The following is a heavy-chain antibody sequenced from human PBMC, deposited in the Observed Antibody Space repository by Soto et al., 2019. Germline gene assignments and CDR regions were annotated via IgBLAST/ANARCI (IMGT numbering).Heavy chain of an antibody. J-gene: IGHJ4*02. V-gene: IGHV4-34*01. CDR3: ARGIRFDY. CDR2: INHSGST. Sequence: SETLSLTCSVDGGSFSVYYLSWIRQPPGKGLEWIGEINHSGSTNYNPSLKSRVTISVDTSKNQFSLKLSSVTAADTAVYYCARGIRFDYWGQGTLVTVSS. CDR1: GGSFSVYY.